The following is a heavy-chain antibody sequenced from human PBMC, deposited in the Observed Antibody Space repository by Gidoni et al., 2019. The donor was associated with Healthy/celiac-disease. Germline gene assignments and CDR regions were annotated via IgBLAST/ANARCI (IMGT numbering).Heavy chain of an antibody. CDR2: IIPIFGTA. V-gene: IGHV1-69*01. J-gene: IGHJ6*02. Sequence: QVQLVQSGAEVKKPGSSVKVSCKASGGTFRSYAISWVRQAPGQGLEWMGGIIPIFGTANYAQKFQGRVTITADESTSTAYMELSSLRSEDTAVYYCARDYCSSTSCYTVYGMDVWGQGTTVTVSS. D-gene: IGHD2-2*02. CDR3: ARDYCSSTSCYTVYGMDV. CDR1: GGTFRSYA.